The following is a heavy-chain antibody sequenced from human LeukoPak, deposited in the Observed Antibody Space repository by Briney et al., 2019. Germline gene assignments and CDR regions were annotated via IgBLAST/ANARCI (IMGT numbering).Heavy chain of an antibody. D-gene: IGHD6-13*01. J-gene: IGHJ4*02. CDR3: ARLGSSSWYYFEY. V-gene: IGHV4-59*01. CDR1: GGSISSYY. Sequence: SETLSLTCTVSGGSISSYYWSWIRQHPGKGLEWIGYIYYSGSTNYNPSLKSRVTISVDTSKNQFSLKLSSVTAADTAVYYCARLGSSSWYYFEYWGQGTLVTVSS. CDR2: IYYSGST.